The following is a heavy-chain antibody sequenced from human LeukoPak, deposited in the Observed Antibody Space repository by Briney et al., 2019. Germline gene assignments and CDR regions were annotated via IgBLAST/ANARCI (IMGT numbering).Heavy chain of an antibody. V-gene: IGHV3-23*01. CDR3: TRRYYHDSSGSYNNDY. D-gene: IGHD3-22*01. J-gene: IGHJ4*02. CDR1: GFTFSSYA. Sequence: GGSLRLSCAASGFTFSSYAMSWVRQARGKGLEWVSAISGSGGSTYYADSVKGRFTISRDDSKNTAYLQMNSLKTEDTAVYYCTRRYYHDSSGSYNNDYWGQGTLVTVSS. CDR2: ISGSGGST.